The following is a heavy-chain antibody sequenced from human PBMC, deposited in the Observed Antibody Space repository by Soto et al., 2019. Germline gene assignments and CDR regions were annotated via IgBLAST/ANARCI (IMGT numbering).Heavy chain of an antibody. CDR2: MSGNGGRI. CDR3: AKRDIVVVPAARNYYYGMDV. CDR1: GFTFNNYA. V-gene: IGHV3-23*04. Sequence: EVQLVESGGGLVQPGGSLRLSCAVSGFTFNNYAMTWVRQAPGKGLEWVSLMSGNGGRILYADSVKGRFTISRDNSKNTLYLQMNSLRAEDTAVYYCAKRDIVVVPAARNYYYGMDVWGQGTTVTVSS. J-gene: IGHJ6*02. D-gene: IGHD2-2*01.